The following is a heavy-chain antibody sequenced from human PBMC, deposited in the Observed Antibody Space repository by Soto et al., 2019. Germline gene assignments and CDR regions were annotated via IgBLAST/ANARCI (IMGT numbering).Heavy chain of an antibody. J-gene: IGHJ4*02. CDR1: GYTFTSYA. D-gene: IGHD5-18*01. Sequence: GASVKVSCKASGYTFTSYAIHWVRQAPGQRLEWMGWINAGNGNTKYSQKFQDRVTITRDTSASTAYMELRSLRSDDTAVYYCARSSGYRYGFAYWGQGTLVTVSS. CDR3: ARSSGYRYGFAY. V-gene: IGHV1-3*01. CDR2: INAGNGNT.